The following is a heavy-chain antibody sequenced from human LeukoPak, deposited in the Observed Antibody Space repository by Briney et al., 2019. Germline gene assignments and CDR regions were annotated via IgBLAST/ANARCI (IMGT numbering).Heavy chain of an antibody. CDR2: ISSGSSYI. V-gene: IGHV3-21*01. Sequence: GGSLRLSCAASGFTFNSYSMNWVRQAPGKGLEWVSSISSGSSYIFYADSVKGRFTISRDNAKNSLYLQMNSLRAEDTAVYYCARQVGVDDAFDIWGQGTMVT. CDR1: GFTFNSYS. J-gene: IGHJ3*02. CDR3: ARQVGVDDAFDI. D-gene: IGHD1-26*01.